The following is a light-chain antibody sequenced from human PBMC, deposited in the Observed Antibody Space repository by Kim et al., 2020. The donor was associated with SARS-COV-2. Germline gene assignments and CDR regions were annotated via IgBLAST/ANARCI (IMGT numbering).Light chain of an antibody. Sequence: EIVLTQSPATLSLSPGERATLSCRASQSVGNYLAWYQQKPGQAPRPLIYDASRRATGIPARFSGTWSGTDFPLPTSTCGPENFEVYSCQQSANGLGTFGAG. CDR1: QSVGNY. CDR2: DAS. V-gene: IGKV3-11*01. J-gene: IGKJ4*01. CDR3: QQSANGLGT.